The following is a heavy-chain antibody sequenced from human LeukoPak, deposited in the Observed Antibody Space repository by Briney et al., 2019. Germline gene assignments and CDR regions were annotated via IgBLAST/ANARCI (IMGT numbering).Heavy chain of an antibody. CDR1: GFTFSSYA. CDR3: ARDHDAFDI. CDR2: ISYDGSNK. J-gene: IGHJ3*02. Sequence: GGSLGLSCAASGFTFSSYAMHWVRQAPGKGLEWVAVISYDGSNKYYADSVKGRFTISRDNSKNTLYLQMNSLRAEDTAVYYCARDHDAFDIWGQGTMVTVSS. V-gene: IGHV3-30-3*01.